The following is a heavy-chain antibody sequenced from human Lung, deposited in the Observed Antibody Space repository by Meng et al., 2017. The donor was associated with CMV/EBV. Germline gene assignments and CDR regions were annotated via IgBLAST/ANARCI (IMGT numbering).Heavy chain of an antibody. D-gene: IGHD3-10*01. J-gene: IGHJ3*02. V-gene: IGHV1-69*10. CDR1: GGTFSSYA. CDR3: ARARDYYGSGSHAFAI. Sequence: SVKVSCKASGGTFSSYAISWVRQAPGQGLEWMGWIIPILGIANYAQKFQGRVTVTADTSTSTAYMELSSLRSEDTAVYYCARARDYYGSGSHAFAIWRQGTMVXVSS. CDR2: IIPILGIA.